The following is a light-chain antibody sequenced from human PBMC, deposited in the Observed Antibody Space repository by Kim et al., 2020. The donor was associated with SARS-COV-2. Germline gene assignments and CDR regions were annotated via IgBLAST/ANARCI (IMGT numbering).Light chain of an antibody. CDR1: SLRRYY. CDR3: ISRDSNGYVL. Sequence: SSELTQDPAVSVALGQTVRITCQGDSLRRYYASWYQQKPGQAPIVVISGKNNRPSGIPDRFSGSSSGNTASLTITGAQAEDEADYCCISRDSNGYVLFGGGTQLTVL. J-gene: IGLJ2*01. CDR2: GKN. V-gene: IGLV3-19*01.